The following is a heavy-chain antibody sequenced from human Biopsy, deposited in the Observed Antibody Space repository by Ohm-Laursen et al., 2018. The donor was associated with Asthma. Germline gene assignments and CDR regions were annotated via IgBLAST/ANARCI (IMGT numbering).Heavy chain of an antibody. CDR3: ARDYGGNSGYYYGMDV. D-gene: IGHD4-23*01. CDR1: GFTFSSYS. J-gene: IGHJ6*02. Sequence: SLRLSCAASGFTFSSYSMNWVRQAPGKGLEWVSYISSSSSTIYYADSVKGRFTISRDNAKNSLYLQMNSLRDEDTAVYYCARDYGGNSGYYYGMDVWGQGTAVNVSS. CDR2: ISSSSSTI. V-gene: IGHV3-48*02.